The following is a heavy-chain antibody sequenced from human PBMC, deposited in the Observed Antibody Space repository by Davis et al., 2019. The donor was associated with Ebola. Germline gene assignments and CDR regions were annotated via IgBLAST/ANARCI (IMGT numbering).Heavy chain of an antibody. J-gene: IGHJ5*02. CDR3: ARDGLADIVVVPAAMRGWFDP. CDR2: ISYDGSNK. D-gene: IGHD2-2*01. Sequence: PGGSLRLSCAASGFTFSSYAMHWVRQAPGKGLEWVAVISYDGSNKYYADSVKGRFTISRDNSKNTLYLQMNSLRAEDTAVYYCARDGLADIVVVPAAMRGWFDPWGQGTLVTVSS. V-gene: IGHV3-30-3*01. CDR1: GFTFSSYA.